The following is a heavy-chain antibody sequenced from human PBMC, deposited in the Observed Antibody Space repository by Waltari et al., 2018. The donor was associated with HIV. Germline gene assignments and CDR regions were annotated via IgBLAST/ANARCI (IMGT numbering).Heavy chain of an antibody. Sequence: QVQLQQWGAGLLKPSETLSLTCAVYGGSFSGYYWSWIRQPPGKGLEWIGEINHSGSTFYNPSLKSRVTMSVDTSKNQFSLKLSSVTAADTAVYYCARDPRAMPGYWGQGTLVIVSS. D-gene: IGHD2-2*01. V-gene: IGHV4-34*01. CDR1: GGSFSGYY. CDR3: ARDPRAMPGY. CDR2: INHSGST. J-gene: IGHJ1*01.